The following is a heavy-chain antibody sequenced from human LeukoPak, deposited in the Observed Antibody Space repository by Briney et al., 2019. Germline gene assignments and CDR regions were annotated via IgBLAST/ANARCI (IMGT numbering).Heavy chain of an antibody. J-gene: IGHJ4*02. D-gene: IGHD5-12*01. CDR1: GGSISSSSYY. CDR2: IYYSGSP. Sequence: PSETLSLTCTVSGGSISSSSYYWGWIRQPPGKGLEWIGSIYYSGSPYYNPSLKSRVTISVDTSKNQFSLKLSSVTAADTAVYYCARRWLPDYWGQGTLVTVSS. CDR3: ARRWLPDY. V-gene: IGHV4-39*01.